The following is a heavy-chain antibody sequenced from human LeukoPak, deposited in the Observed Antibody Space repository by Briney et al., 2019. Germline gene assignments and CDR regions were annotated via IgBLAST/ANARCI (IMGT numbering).Heavy chain of an antibody. J-gene: IGHJ6*02. CDR1: GYSFTSYW. CDR2: IYPGDSNT. V-gene: IGHV5-51*01. CDR3: GRYGLSGNGYTSYFYYGMDF. Sequence: GESLKISCKGSGYSFTSYWIGWGRAMPGKGLEWMGMIYPGDSNTSSSPSFQGQVTISADKSISTAYLQWSSLKASDTAMYYCGRYGLSGNGYTSYFYYGMDFWGQGTAVTVSS. D-gene: IGHD5-12*01.